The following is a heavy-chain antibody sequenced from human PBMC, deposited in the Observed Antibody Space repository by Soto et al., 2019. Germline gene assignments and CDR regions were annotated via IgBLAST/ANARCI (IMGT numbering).Heavy chain of an antibody. Sequence: SETLSLTCTVSGGSISSSSYYWGWIRQPPGKGLEWIGSIYYSGSTYYNPSLKSRVTISVDTSKNQFSLKLSSVTAADTAVYYCARHGGIAEPLDYWGQGTLVTVSS. D-gene: IGHD6-13*01. J-gene: IGHJ4*02. CDR3: ARHGGIAEPLDY. CDR2: IYYSGST. CDR1: GGSISSSSYY. V-gene: IGHV4-39*01.